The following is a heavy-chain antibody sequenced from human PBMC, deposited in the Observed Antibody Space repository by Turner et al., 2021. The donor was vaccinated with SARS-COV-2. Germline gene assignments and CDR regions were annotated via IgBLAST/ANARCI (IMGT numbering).Heavy chain of an antibody. CDR2: ISYDESDK. J-gene: IGHJ4*01. CDR3: ARENYYDNSGSLDY. CDR1: GFTFSTYA. D-gene: IGHD3-22*01. V-gene: IGHV3-30-3*01. Sequence: QVQLVESGGGVVQPGSSLRLSCAASGFTFSTYAMHWVRQAPGKVLEWVAVISYDESDKCSADSVKGRFTISRYNYKNTLNLQMNSLRAEDTAVYYYARENYYDNSGSLDYWGQGTLVTVSS.